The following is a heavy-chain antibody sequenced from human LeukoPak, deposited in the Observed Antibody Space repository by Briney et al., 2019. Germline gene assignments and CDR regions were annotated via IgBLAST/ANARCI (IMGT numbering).Heavy chain of an antibody. CDR2: DYPGDSYP. D-gene: IGHD2-21*02. CDR1: GYSIPNFW. J-gene: IGHJ2*01. V-gene: IGHV5-51*01. Sequence: KHGGSLKISCKGSGYSIPNFWIGLVRQMPGKGLEWMGIDYPGDSYPRYRPFLQGQVIISVDKSISTAYLQWSSLKASDAAIYYCARPGFYCGSDCYSHWYFDLWGRGTLVTVSS. CDR3: ARPGFYCGSDCYSHWYFDL.